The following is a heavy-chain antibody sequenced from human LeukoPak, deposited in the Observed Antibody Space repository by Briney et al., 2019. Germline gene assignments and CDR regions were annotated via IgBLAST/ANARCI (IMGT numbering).Heavy chain of an antibody. CDR2: ISGSGGIT. J-gene: IGHJ4*02. CDR1: GFTFSSYA. Sequence: GGSLRLSCAASGFTFSSYATSWVRQAPGKGLEWVSAISGSGGITYYAGSVKGRFTISRDNSKNTLYLQMNSLRAEDTAVYYSAKGPDILTGYYIGYYFDYWGQGTLVTVSS. D-gene: IGHD3-9*01. V-gene: IGHV3-23*01. CDR3: AKGPDILTGYYIGYYFDY.